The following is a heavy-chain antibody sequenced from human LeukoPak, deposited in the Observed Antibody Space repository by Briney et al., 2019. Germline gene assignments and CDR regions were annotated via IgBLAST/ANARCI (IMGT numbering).Heavy chain of an antibody. Sequence: PGGSLRLSCAASASTFSDSAMHWVRQASGKGLEWVGRIKNNADGGTTDYAAPVKGRFTISRDDSKNTLYLQMDSLKIEDTAVYYCTTVGLEYSYIWGQGTMVTVSS. CDR2: IKNNADGGTT. CDR1: ASTFSDSA. J-gene: IGHJ3*02. CDR3: TTVGLEYSYI. D-gene: IGHD2-15*01. V-gene: IGHV3-15*01.